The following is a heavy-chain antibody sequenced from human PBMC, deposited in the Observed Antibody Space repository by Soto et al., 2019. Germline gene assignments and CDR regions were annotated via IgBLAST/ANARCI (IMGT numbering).Heavy chain of an antibody. J-gene: IGHJ4*02. V-gene: IGHV3-23*01. CDR3: AKGPAPHEWELIYFDY. D-gene: IGHD1-26*01. Sequence: XGSLILSCSASGFTFSSYAMTWVRQAPGKGLEWVSAISGSGGSTYYADSVKGRFTISRDNSKNTLFLQMNSLRAEDTAVYYCAKGPAPHEWELIYFDYWGQGTLVTVSS. CDR2: ISGSGGST. CDR1: GFTFSSYA.